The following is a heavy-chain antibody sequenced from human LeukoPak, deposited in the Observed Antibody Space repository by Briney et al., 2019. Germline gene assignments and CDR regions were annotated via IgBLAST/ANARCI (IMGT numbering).Heavy chain of an antibody. CDR1: GGSISSYY. CDR2: IYTSGST. CDR3: ARDSEPRGYSGYDYVGNWFDP. V-gene: IGHV4-4*07. J-gene: IGHJ5*02. D-gene: IGHD5-12*01. Sequence: PSETLSLTCTVSGGSISSYYWSWIRQPAGKGLEWIGRIYTSGSTSYNPSLKSRVTMSVDTSKNQFSLKLSSVTAADTAVYFCARDSEPRGYSGYDYVGNWFDPWGQGTLVTVSS.